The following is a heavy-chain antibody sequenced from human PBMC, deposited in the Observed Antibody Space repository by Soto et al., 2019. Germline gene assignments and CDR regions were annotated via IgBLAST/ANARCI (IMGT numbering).Heavy chain of an antibody. Sequence: SETLSLTCTVSGGSISSSSYYWGWIRQPPGKGLEWIGSIYYSGSTYYNPSLKSRVTISVDTSKNQFSLKLSSVTAADTAVYYCARLDSNSSGYYYYYKDVWGKGTTVTVSS. V-gene: IGHV4-39*01. CDR1: GGSISSSSYY. CDR3: ARLDSNSSGYYYYYKDV. J-gene: IGHJ6*03. CDR2: IYYSGST. D-gene: IGHD6-6*01.